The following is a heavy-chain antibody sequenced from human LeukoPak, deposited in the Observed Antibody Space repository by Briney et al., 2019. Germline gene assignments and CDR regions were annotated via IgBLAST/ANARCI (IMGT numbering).Heavy chain of an antibody. J-gene: IGHJ4*02. D-gene: IGHD2-15*01. CDR2: TYYRYKWYN. Sequence: SQTLSLTCAISGDSVSSNSAAWNWIRQSPSRGLEWLGRTYYRYKWYNDYAVSVKSRITINPDTSKNQFSLQLNSVTPEDTAVYYCARGAGGYCSGGSCYSGAHYFDYWGQGTLVTVSS. V-gene: IGHV6-1*01. CDR1: GDSVSSNSAA. CDR3: ARGAGGYCSGGSCYSGAHYFDY.